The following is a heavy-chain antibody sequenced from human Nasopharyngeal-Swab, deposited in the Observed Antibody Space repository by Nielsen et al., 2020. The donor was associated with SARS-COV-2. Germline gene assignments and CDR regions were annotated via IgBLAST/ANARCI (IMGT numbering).Heavy chain of an antibody. V-gene: IGHV1-69*13. J-gene: IGHJ4*02. CDR1: GGTFSSYA. D-gene: IGHD5-12*01. CDR2: IIPIFGTA. CDR3: ARTVATGPYYFDY. Sequence: SVKVSCKASGGTFSSYAISWVRRAPGQGLEWMGGIIPIFGTANYAQKFQGRVTITADESTSTAYMELSSLRSEDTAVYYCARTVATGPYYFDYWGQGTLVTVSS.